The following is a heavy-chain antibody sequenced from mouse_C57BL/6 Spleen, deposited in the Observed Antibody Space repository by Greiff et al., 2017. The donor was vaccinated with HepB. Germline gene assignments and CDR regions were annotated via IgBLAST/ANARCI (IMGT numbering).Heavy chain of an antibody. CDR2: IRNKANGYTT. CDR1: GFTFTDYY. D-gene: IGHD1-1*01. J-gene: IGHJ1*03. V-gene: IGHV7-3*01. CDR3: ARYSPALLRMGYFDV. Sequence: EVKLMESGGGLVQPGGSLSLSCAASGFTFTDYYMSWVRQPPGKALEWLGFIRNKANGYTTEYSASVKGRFTIYRDNSKSVLYLQMNALRAEDSATYYCARYSPALLRMGYFDVWGTGTTVTVSS.